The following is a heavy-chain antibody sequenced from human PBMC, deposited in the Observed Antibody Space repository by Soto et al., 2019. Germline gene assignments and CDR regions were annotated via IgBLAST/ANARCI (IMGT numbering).Heavy chain of an antibody. V-gene: IGHV1-18*01. CDR2: ISAYNGNT. D-gene: IGHD3-10*01. CDR1: GYTFTSYG. J-gene: IGHJ6*03. CDR3: ARDAHYYGSGSYYGPDYYYYMDV. Sequence: QVQLVQSGAEVKKPGASVKVSCQASGYTFTSYGISWVRQAPGQGLEWMGWISAYNGNTNYAQKLQGRVTMTTDTSTSTAYMELRSLRSDDTAVYYCARDAHYYGSGSYYGPDYYYYMDVWGKGTTVTVSS.